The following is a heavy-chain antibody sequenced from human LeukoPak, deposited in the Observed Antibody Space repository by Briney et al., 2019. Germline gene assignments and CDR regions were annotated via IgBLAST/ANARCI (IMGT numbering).Heavy chain of an antibody. CDR3: ARLVGATLGLDY. CDR1: GNSISSGDNY. Sequence: SETLSLTCTVSGNSISSGDNYWSWIRQPAGKGLEWIGRIYTSGSTYYNPSLKSRVTISVDASKNQFSLKLSSVTAADTAVYYCARLVGATLGLDYWGQGTLVTVSS. CDR2: IYTSGST. J-gene: IGHJ4*02. V-gene: IGHV4-61*02. D-gene: IGHD1-26*01.